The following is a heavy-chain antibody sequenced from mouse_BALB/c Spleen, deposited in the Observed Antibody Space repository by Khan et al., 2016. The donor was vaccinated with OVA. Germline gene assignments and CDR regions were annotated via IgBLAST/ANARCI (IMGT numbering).Heavy chain of an antibody. D-gene: IGHD4-1*01. V-gene: IGHV3-2*02. Sequence: EVQLQESGPGLVKPSQSLSLTCTVTGYSITRDYAWNWIRQFPGNKLEWMGYIPNSGSTNYNPSLKSRISITRDTSKIQFFLQCDSVTTDDTATYYCASELGRYYAMDYWGQGTSVTVSS. J-gene: IGHJ4*01. CDR3: ASELGRYYAMDY. CDR1: GYSITRDYA. CDR2: IPNSGST.